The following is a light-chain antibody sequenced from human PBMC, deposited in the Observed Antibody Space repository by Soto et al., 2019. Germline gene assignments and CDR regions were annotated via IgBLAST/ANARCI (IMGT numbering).Light chain of an antibody. CDR3: SSYTGDYTLM. J-gene: IGLJ3*02. CDR2: ETT. Sequence: QSALTQPASVSGSPGQSITISCTGTSSDVGPYNLVSWYQHHPGKVPQLIIYETTKRHSGVSNRFSGSKSGNTASLTISGLQAEDEAHYHCSSYTGDYTLMFAGGTKLTVL. V-gene: IGLV2-23*01. CDR1: SSDVGPYNL.